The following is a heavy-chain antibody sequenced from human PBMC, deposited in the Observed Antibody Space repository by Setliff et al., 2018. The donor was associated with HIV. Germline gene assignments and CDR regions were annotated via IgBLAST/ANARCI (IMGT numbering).Heavy chain of an antibody. CDR3: ARDLSYDYDRSSDTFDY. D-gene: IGHD3-22*01. CDR2: ISGSDGTST. J-gene: IGHJ4*02. V-gene: IGHV3-74*03. Sequence: PGGSLRLSCAASGFTFSDYVMYWVRQAPGKGLEWVSAISGSDGTSTTYADSVKGRFTISRDNAKNTLYLQMNSLRAEDTAVYYCARDLSYDYDRSSDTFDYWGQGTLVTVSS. CDR1: GFTFSDYV.